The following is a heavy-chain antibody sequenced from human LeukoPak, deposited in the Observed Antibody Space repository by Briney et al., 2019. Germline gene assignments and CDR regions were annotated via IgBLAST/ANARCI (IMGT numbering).Heavy chain of an antibody. V-gene: IGHV3-7*01. J-gene: IGHJ6*03. Sequence: PGGSLRLSCAASGFTFSSYWMSWVRQAPGKGLEWVANIKQDGSEKYYVDSVKGRFTISRDNAKNSLYLQMNSLRAEDTAVYYCARDTRGDFWSGYPYYYYYYMDVWGKGTTVTVSS. CDR3: ARDTRGDFWSGYPYYYYYYMDV. CDR2: IKQDGSEK. D-gene: IGHD3-3*01. CDR1: GFTFSSYW.